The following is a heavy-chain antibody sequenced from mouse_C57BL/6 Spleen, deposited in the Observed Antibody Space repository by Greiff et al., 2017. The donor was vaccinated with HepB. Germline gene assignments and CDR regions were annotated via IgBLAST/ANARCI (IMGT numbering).Heavy chain of an antibody. Sequence: EVQLQQSGPELVKPGASVKISCKASGYTFTDYYMNWVKQSHGKSLEWIGDINPNNGGTSYNQKFKGKATLTVDKSSSTAYMELRSLTSEDSAVYYCARYDGYGDYWGQGTTLTVSS. CDR3: ARYDGYGDY. CDR1: GYTFTDYY. V-gene: IGHV1-26*01. CDR2: INPNNGGT. D-gene: IGHD2-3*01. J-gene: IGHJ2*01.